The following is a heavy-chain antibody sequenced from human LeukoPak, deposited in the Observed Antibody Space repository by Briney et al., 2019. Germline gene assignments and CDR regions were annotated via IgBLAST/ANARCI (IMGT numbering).Heavy chain of an antibody. CDR2: TRNKANSYTT. J-gene: IGHJ4*02. Sequence: PGGSLRLSCAASGFTFSDHYMDWVRQAPGKGLEWVGRTRNKANSYTTEYAASVKGRFTISRDDSKNTAYLQMNSLKTEDTAVYYCTRDSSGYYFFDYWGQGTLVTVSS. CDR1: GFTFSDHY. CDR3: TRDSSGYYFFDY. D-gene: IGHD3-22*01. V-gene: IGHV3-72*01.